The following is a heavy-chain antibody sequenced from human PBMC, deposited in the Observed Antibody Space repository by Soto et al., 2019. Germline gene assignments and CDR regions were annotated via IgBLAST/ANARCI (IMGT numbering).Heavy chain of an antibody. V-gene: IGHV3-9*01. CDR1: GFRFDGHA. CDR2: LGWNSSDI. CDR3: SRLRYSAGSGNFDY. D-gene: IGHD1-26*01. Sequence: EVQLVESGGGLVQPGRSLRLSFVVSGFRFDGHAMHWGRQTPWKGLEWVSGLGWNSSDIDYADYVKGRFTNSRDNAKKSLNLHMNSLSAEDTALYYCSRLRYSAGSGNFDYWGQGTPVTVSS. J-gene: IGHJ4*02.